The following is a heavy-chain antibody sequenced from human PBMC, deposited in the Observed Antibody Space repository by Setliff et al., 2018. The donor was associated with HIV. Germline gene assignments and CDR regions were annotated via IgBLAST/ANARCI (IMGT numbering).Heavy chain of an antibody. V-gene: IGHV1-8*02. J-gene: IGHJ5*02. CDR1: GYTFTNYD. Sequence: ASVKVSCKASGYTFTNYDINWVRQATGQGLEWMGWMNPNSGNTGYAQKFQGRVTMTRNTSISTAYMELSGLRSEDTAVYYCARCSYVWGSYRMQPWGQGILVTVSS. D-gene: IGHD3-16*02. CDR3: ARCSYVWGSYRMQP. CDR2: MNPNSGNT.